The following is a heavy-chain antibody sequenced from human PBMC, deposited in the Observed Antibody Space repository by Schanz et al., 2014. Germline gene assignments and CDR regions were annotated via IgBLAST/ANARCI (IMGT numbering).Heavy chain of an antibody. D-gene: IGHD2-2*01. CDR2: ISGGGGTR. CDR3: AKDSCSSTTCYGYGMDV. CDR1: GFTFSTYA. Sequence: EVQLVESGGGLVQPGGSLRLSCAASGFTFSTYAMSWVRQGPGKGLEWVSGISGGGGTRNYADSVKGRFTVFRDNSKRTLYLEINDPRAEDTAVYYCAKDSCSSTTCYGYGMDVWGQGSTVTVSS. J-gene: IGHJ6*02. V-gene: IGHV3-23*04.